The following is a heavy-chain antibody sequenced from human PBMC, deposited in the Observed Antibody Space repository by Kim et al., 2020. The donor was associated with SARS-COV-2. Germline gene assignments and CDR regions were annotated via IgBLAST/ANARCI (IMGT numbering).Heavy chain of an antibody. V-gene: IGHV4-39*01. Sequence: SETLSLTCTVSGGSISSSSYYWGWIRQPPGKGLEWIGSIYYSGSTYYNPSLKSRVTISVDTSKNQFSLKLGSVTAADTAVYYCARLGNYYDSSGYYYFAFDIWGQGTMVTVSS. D-gene: IGHD3-22*01. CDR1: GGSISSSSYY. J-gene: IGHJ3*02. CDR2: IYYSGST. CDR3: ARLGNYYDSSGYYYFAFDI.